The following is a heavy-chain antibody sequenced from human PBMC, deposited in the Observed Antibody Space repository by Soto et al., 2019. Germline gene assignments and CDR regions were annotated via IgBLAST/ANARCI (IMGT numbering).Heavy chain of an antibody. J-gene: IGHJ4*02. CDR3: ARTYYDFWSGYYLDY. CDR1: GGSISSYY. D-gene: IGHD3-3*01. CDR2: IYYSGST. V-gene: IGHV4-59*01. Sequence: SETLSLTCTVSGGSISSYYWSWILQPPWKGLEWIGYIYYSGSTNYNPSLKSRVTISVDTSKNQFSLKLSSVTAADTAVYYCARTYYDFWSGYYLDYWGQGTLVTVSS.